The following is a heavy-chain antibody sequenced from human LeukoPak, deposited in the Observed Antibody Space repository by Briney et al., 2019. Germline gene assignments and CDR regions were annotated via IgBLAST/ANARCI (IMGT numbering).Heavy chain of an antibody. J-gene: IGHJ4*02. CDR3: ARFDQDWGTFDY. V-gene: IGHV1-2*02. CDR2: IHPNSGDT. D-gene: IGHD7-27*01. Sequence: ASVNVSCKASGYTFTGYYMHWVRQAPGQEVEWMGWIHPNSGDTNYVQKFQGRVTMNRDTSITTAYMELSLRSDDTAFYYCARFDQDWGTFDYWGQGTVVTVSS. CDR1: GYTFTGYY.